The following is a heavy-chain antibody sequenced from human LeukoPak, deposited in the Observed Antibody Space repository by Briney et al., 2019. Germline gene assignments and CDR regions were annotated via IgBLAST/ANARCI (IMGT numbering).Heavy chain of an antibody. J-gene: IGHJ5*02. D-gene: IGHD6-13*01. CDR3: ARTWGRAAAGRQWFDP. Sequence: GGSLRLSCAASGFTFSRYWMCWVRQAPGKGLEWVANIKQDGSEKYYVDSVKGRFTISRDNAKNSLFLQMNSLRAEDTAVYHCARTWGRAAAGRQWFDPWGQGTLVTVSS. V-gene: IGHV3-7*05. CDR2: IKQDGSEK. CDR1: GFTFSRYW.